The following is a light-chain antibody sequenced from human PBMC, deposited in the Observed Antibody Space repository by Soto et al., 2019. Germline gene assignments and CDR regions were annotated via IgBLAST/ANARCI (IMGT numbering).Light chain of an antibody. CDR3: QQYNSYAT. CDR1: QSISDY. J-gene: IGKJ3*01. Sequence: DIQMTQSPSTLSASAGERVTITCRASQSISDYLAWYQQKPGKAPKLLIYKASILESGVPSRFSGSGSGTEFILNISSLQPDDFATYYCQQYNSYATFGPGTKVDIK. CDR2: KAS. V-gene: IGKV1-5*03.